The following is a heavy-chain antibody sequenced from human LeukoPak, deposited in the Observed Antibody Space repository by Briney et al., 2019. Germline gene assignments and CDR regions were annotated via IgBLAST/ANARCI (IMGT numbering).Heavy chain of an antibody. Sequence: GESLKISCKGSGYSFTTYWIGWVRQMPGKGLEWMGIIYPGDSGTRFSPSFQGQVTISADKSISTAYLQWSSLKASDTAMYYCARGYGSGSSYFDYWGQGTLVTVSS. J-gene: IGHJ4*02. CDR3: ARGYGSGSSYFDY. D-gene: IGHD3-10*01. CDR2: IYPGDSGT. V-gene: IGHV5-51*01. CDR1: GYSFTTYW.